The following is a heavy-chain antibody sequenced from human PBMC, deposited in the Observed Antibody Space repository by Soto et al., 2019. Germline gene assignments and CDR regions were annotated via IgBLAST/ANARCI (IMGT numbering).Heavy chain of an antibody. J-gene: IGHJ5*02. CDR2: TSYDGSKR. D-gene: IGHD3-22*01. Sequence: QVQMVESGGGVVHPGRSLRLSCVASGFTFSTYDIHWVRQAPGKGLEWVAVTSYDGSKRYYADSVVGRFTTSRDNSKNTVDLQMNSLRAEDTAIYYCAKGEYLYDSRGALDAWGQGTLVTVSS. CDR3: AKGEYLYDSRGALDA. CDR1: GFTFSTYD. V-gene: IGHV3-30*18.